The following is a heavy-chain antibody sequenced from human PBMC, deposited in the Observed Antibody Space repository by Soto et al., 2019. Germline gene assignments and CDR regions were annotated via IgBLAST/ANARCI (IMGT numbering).Heavy chain of an antibody. CDR2: ISYDGSNK. Sequence: GGSLRLSCAASGFTFSSYAMHWVRQAPGKGLEWVAVISYDGSNKYYVDSVKGRFTISRDNSKNTLYLQMNSLRAEDTAVYYCARGRYCSSTSCYYYYYYMDVWGKGTTVTVSS. J-gene: IGHJ6*03. CDR3: ARGRYCSSTSCYYYYYYMDV. CDR1: GFTFSSYA. D-gene: IGHD2-2*01. V-gene: IGHV3-30*04.